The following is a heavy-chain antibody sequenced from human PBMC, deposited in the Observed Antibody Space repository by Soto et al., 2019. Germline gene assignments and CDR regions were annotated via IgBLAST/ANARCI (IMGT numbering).Heavy chain of an antibody. CDR1: GYTFTNFG. D-gene: IGHD3-16*01. V-gene: IGHV1-18*01. CDR2: ISAYNGNT. J-gene: IGHJ4*02. CDR3: ARGGTPIDY. Sequence: QVQLVQSGAEGKKPGASVKVSCKASGYTFTNFGISWVRQAPGQGLEWMGWISAYNGNTNYAQNSQGAVTRTPDPPPSTACMDMRSLRSDDTAVYYCARGGTPIDYCGQGTLVTVSS.